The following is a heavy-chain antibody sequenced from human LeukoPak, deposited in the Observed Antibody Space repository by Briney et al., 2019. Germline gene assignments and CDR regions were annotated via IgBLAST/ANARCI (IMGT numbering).Heavy chain of an antibody. D-gene: IGHD3-22*01. CDR1: GFTFSTSW. CDR2: INTDGNTR. V-gene: IGHV3-74*01. Sequence: GGSLRLSCATPGFTFSTSWMHWVRQAPGKGLVWVSRINTDGNTRDYADSVKGRFTISRDNARNTLYLQMNSLRAEDTAVYYCVRDMGYYDKVWGQGTLVTVSS. CDR3: VRDMGYYDKV. J-gene: IGHJ4*02.